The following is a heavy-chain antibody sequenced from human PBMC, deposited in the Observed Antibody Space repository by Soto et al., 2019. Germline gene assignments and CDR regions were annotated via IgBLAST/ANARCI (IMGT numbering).Heavy chain of an antibody. V-gene: IGHV4-4*02. CDR3: ARRVGATIMSSLMKGYFDY. CDR2: IYHSGST. Sequence: QVQLQESGPGLVKPSGTLSLTCAVSGGSISSSNWWSWVRQPPGKGLEWIGEIYHSGSTNYNPSLKSRVTIAVDKSKHQFSLKLSSVTAADTAVYYCARRVGATIMSSLMKGYFDYWGQGTLVTVSS. D-gene: IGHD1-26*01. CDR1: GGSISSSNW. J-gene: IGHJ4*02.